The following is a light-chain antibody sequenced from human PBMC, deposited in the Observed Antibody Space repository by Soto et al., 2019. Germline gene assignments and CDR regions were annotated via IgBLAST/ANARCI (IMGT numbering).Light chain of an antibody. V-gene: IGLV1-44*01. CDR2: NNN. CDR3: AAWDDSLNGHYV. Sequence: QSVLTQPPSASGTPGQRVTISCSGSSSNIGSNTVNWYQQLPGTAPKLLIYNNNQRPSGVPDRFSGSKSGTSASLAISGLQSEDEADYYCAAWDDSLNGHYVFVTGTKVTVL. J-gene: IGLJ1*01. CDR1: SSNIGSNT.